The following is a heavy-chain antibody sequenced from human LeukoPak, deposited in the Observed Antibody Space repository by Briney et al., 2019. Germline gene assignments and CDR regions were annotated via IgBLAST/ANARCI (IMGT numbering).Heavy chain of an antibody. CDR1: GGSISTSDYY. CDR3: ARDKGVRGYSYGYRWFDP. Sequence: SETLSLTCTVSGGSISTSDYYWGWVRQSPGKGLEWIASVYYTGSPYYNLSFKSRVTISVDTSKNQFSLKLNSVTAADTAVYYCARDKGVRGYSYGYRWFDPWGQGTLVTVSS. V-gene: IGHV4-39*07. D-gene: IGHD5-18*01. J-gene: IGHJ5*02. CDR2: VYYTGSP.